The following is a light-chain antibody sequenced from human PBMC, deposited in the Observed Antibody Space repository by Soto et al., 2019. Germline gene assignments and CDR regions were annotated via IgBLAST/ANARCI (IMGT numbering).Light chain of an antibody. CDR1: QSVSNY. J-gene: IGKJ5*01. CDR3: QHRGT. CDR2: EAS. V-gene: IGKV3-11*01. Sequence: EIVLTQFPATLSSSLGERATLSCKASQSVSNYVGWYQQKPGQAPRLLISEASDRATGIPARFSGSGSGTDFTLTISSLETEDFAVYHCQHRGTFGQGTRLEIK.